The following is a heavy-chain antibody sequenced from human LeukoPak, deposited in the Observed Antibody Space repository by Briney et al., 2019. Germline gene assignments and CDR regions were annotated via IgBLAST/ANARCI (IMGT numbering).Heavy chain of an antibody. D-gene: IGHD2-2*01. CDR2: IRSKTYGEAT. CDR3: ATDRGFCSTTSCYQGWYDP. J-gene: IGHJ5*02. CDR1: GFTFSDYA. Sequence: PGRSLRLSRTASGFTFSDYAINWFRQAPGKGLEWVGFIRSKTYGEATEYAASVKGRFSISRDDSKSIAYVQMNYLKSEDTAVYYCATDRGFCSTTSCYQGWYDPWGQGTLVTVSS. V-gene: IGHV3-49*03.